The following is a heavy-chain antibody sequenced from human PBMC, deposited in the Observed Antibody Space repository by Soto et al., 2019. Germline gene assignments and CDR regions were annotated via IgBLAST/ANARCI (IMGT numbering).Heavy chain of an antibody. CDR1: GYSISSHYY. D-gene: IGHD4-17*01. Sequence: SETLSLTCTVSGYSISSHYYWGWIRQPPGKGLEWIGSFYHSGRTYYNPSLKSRVTTSVDTSENQFSLKLSSVTAADTAVYYCARGGEALPGAYDSWGQGTLVTVSS. J-gene: IGHJ4*02. CDR3: ARGGEALPGAYDS. V-gene: IGHV4-38-2*02. CDR2: FYHSGRT.